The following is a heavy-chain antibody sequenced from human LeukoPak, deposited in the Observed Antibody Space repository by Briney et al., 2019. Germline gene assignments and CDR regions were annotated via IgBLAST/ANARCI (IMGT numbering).Heavy chain of an antibody. J-gene: IGHJ4*02. CDR2: ITPYNGIT. D-gene: IGHD4-23*01. V-gene: IGHV1-18*01. CDR3: AREYGGNPGLFGY. CDR1: GYTFIGYS. Sequence: GASVKVSCKASGYTFIGYSISWVRQAPGHGLEWMGWITPYNGITNYVQNFQGRVTMTTDTSTSTAYMELRSLRSDDTAVYYCAREYGGNPGLFGYWGQGTLVTVSS.